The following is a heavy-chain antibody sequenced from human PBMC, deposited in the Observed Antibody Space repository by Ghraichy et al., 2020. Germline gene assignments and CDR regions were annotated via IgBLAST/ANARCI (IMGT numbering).Heavy chain of an antibody. V-gene: IGHV4-34*01. Sequence: SETLSLTCAVYGGSFSGYYWSWIRQPPGKGLEWIGEINHSGSTNYNPSLKSRVTISVDTSKNQFSLKLSSVTAADTAVYYCARGKGYYDSSGYYYEGSDFDYWGQGTLVTVSS. CDR3: ARGKGYYDSSGYYYEGSDFDY. CDR2: INHSGST. J-gene: IGHJ4*02. CDR1: GGSFSGYY. D-gene: IGHD3-22*01.